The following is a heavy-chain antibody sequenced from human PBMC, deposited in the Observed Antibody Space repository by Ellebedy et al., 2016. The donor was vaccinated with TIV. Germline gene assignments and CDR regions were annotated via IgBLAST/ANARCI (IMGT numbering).Heavy chain of an antibody. CDR2: IIPIVGIT. CDR3: ARGPPKWEVPLDLDC. V-gene: IGHV1-69*04. Sequence: AASVKVSCKASGGTLRRYGISWVRQPPGLGLEWLGRIIPIVGITIYAQKFQDRVTITEDNLTNTVYMEMSSLRSEDTAVYYCARGPPKWEVPLDLDCWGQGTLVIVSS. D-gene: IGHD1-26*01. J-gene: IGHJ4*02. CDR1: GGTLRRYG.